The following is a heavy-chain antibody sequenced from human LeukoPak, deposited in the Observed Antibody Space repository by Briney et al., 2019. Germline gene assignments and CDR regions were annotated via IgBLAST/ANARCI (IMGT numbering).Heavy chain of an antibody. CDR1: GGSFSSSSYY. D-gene: IGHD3-22*01. V-gene: IGHV4-39*01. J-gene: IGHJ4*02. CDR2: IYYSGST. CDR3: ARGYYYCGH. Sequence: SETLSLTCTVSGGSFSSSSYYWRWVRQPPGKGLEWIGSIYYSGSTYYNPSLKSRVTISVDTSKNQFSLKLSSVTAADTAVHYCARGYYYCGHWPQGTLVTVSS.